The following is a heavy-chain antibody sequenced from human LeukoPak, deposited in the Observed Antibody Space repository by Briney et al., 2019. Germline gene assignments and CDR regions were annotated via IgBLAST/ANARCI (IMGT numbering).Heavy chain of an antibody. Sequence: ASVEVSCKASGYTFTGYYMHWVRQAPGQGLEWMGWINPNSGGTNYALKFQGRVTMTRDTSISTAYMELSRLRSDDTAVYYCARVRTYSSSSLKWFDPWGQGTLVTVSS. D-gene: IGHD6-6*01. V-gene: IGHV1-2*02. CDR1: GYTFTGYY. CDR2: INPNSGGT. J-gene: IGHJ5*02. CDR3: ARVRTYSSSSLKWFDP.